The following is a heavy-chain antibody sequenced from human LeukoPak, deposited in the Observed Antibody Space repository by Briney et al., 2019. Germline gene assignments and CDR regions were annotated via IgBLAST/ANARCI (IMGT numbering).Heavy chain of an antibody. J-gene: IGHJ4*02. CDR1: GGSISSYY. D-gene: IGHD6-19*01. V-gene: IGHV4-59*01. CDR2: IYYSGST. CDR3: ARVVAVASKNYFDY. Sequence: SETLSLTCTVSGGSISSYYWSWIRQPPGKGLEWIGYIYYSGSTNYNPSLKSRVTISVDTSKNQFSLKLSSVTAADTAVYYCARVVAVASKNYFDYWGQGTLVTVSS.